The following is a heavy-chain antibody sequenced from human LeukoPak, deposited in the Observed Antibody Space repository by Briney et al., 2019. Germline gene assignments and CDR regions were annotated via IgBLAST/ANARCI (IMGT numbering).Heavy chain of an antibody. J-gene: IGHJ4*02. Sequence: ASVKVSCKASAYTFTAYYVHWVRQAPGQGLEWMGWMNPNNGDTNYAQKFQGRVTMTRDTSISTAYMELTGLTSDDTAVYYCARDGRLRNGYDNFYIWGQGTLVTVSS. CDR2: MNPNNGDT. D-gene: IGHD5-18*01. V-gene: IGHV1-2*02. CDR3: ARDGRLRNGYDNFYI. CDR1: AYTFTAYY.